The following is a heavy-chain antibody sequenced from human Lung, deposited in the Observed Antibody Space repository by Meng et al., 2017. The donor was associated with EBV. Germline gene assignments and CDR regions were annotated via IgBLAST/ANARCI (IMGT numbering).Heavy chain of an antibody. D-gene: IGHD6-13*01. V-gene: IGHV4-4*02. CDR2: IYYSGST. Sequence: GARQESGPALVMASGTLSPASAVSGGSISSRNWWSWVRQPPGKGLEWIGYIYYSGSTNYHPSLKSRVTISVDKSKNQFSLKLSSVTAADTAVYYCARARSIAAAVIDYWGQGTLVTVSS. J-gene: IGHJ4*02. CDR3: ARARSIAAAVIDY. CDR1: GGSISSRNW.